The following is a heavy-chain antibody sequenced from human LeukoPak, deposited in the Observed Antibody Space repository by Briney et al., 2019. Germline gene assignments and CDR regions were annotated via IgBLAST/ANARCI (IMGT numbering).Heavy chain of an antibody. D-gene: IGHD2-15*01. J-gene: IGHJ6*03. CDR3: ARDRVVVAATQESYYYYMDV. Sequence: SETLSLTCTVSGGSISSYYWSWIRQPPGKGLEWIGYIYYSGSTNYNPSLKSRVTISVDTSKNQFSLKLSSVTAADTAVYYCARDRVVVAATQESYYYYMDVWGKGTTVTVSS. CDR1: GGSISSYY. CDR2: IYYSGST. V-gene: IGHV4-59*01.